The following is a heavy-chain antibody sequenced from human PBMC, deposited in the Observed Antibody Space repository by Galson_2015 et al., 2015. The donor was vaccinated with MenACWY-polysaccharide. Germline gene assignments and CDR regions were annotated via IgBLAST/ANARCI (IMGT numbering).Heavy chain of an antibody. CDR1: GFSVTATGVG. V-gene: IGHV2-5*02. CDR2: LYWDGDK. Sequence: PALVKPTQTLSLTCTFSGFSVTATGVGVGWIRQPPGKAPEWLAHLYWDGDKRFSPSLGARLTITKDNSRDQVVLTMTDMDPVDTATYYCVRLLGGVSFDSWGQGTL. CDR3: VRLLGGVSFDS. J-gene: IGHJ4*02. D-gene: IGHD1-26*01.